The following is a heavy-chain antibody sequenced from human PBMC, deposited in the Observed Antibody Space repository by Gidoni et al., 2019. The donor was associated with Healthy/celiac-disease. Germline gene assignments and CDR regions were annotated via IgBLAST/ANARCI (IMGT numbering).Heavy chain of an antibody. CDR1: GFTFSSYA. CDR3: ARALYYDILTGYFDY. J-gene: IGHJ4*02. Sequence: QVQLVESGGGVVQPGRSLRLSGAATGFTFSSYAMHWVRQAPGKGLEWVAVISYDGSNKYYADSVKGRFTISRDNSKNTLYLQMNSLRAEDTAVYYCARALYYDILTGYFDYWGQGTLVTVSS. V-gene: IGHV3-30-3*01. D-gene: IGHD3-9*01. CDR2: ISYDGSNK.